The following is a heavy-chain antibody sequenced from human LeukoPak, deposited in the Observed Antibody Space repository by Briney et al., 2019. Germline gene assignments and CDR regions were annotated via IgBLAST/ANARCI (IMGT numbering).Heavy chain of an antibody. V-gene: IGHV3-20*04. Sequence: GRSLRLSCAASGFTLDDHGMSWVRQVLGKGLEWVSGINWNGGSTGYADSVKGRFTISRDNAKNSLYLQMNSLRAEDTALYYCAAGDRNGWYFDYWGQGTLVTVSS. CDR1: GFTLDDHG. CDR2: INWNGGST. CDR3: AAGDRNGWYFDY. J-gene: IGHJ4*02. D-gene: IGHD6-19*01.